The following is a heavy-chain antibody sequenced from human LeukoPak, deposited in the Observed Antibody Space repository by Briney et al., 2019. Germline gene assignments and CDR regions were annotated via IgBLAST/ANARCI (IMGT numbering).Heavy chain of an antibody. CDR3: AKEIPGRNWFDP. J-gene: IGHJ5*02. CDR1: GFTFSSYG. Sequence: GRSLRLSCAASGFTFSSYGMHWVRQAPGKGLEWVAVISYDGSNKYYADSVKGRFTISRDNPKNTLYLQMNSLRAEDTAVYYCAKEIPGRNWFDPWGQGTLVTVSS. V-gene: IGHV3-30*18. CDR2: ISYDGSNK.